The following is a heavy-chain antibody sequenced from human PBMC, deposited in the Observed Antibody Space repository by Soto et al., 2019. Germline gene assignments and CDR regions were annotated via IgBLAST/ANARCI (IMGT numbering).Heavy chain of an antibody. V-gene: IGHV4-59*01. D-gene: IGHD3-3*01. J-gene: IGHJ4*02. Sequence: PSETLSLTCTVSGGSISSYYWSWIRQPPGKGLEWIGYIYYSGSTNYNPSLKSRVTISVDTSKNQFSLKLSSVTAADTAVYYCARYSYDFWSGYPFLDYWGQGTLVTVSS. CDR3: ARYSYDFWSGYPFLDY. CDR1: GGSISSYY. CDR2: IYYSGST.